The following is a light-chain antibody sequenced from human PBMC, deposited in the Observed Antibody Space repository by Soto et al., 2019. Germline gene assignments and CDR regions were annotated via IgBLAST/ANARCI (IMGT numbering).Light chain of an antibody. CDR1: QSVSSN. J-gene: IGKJ1*01. CDR3: QQRSNWPPT. CDR2: GAS. V-gene: IGKV3-11*01. Sequence: EVVMTQSPATLSVSPGARATLSCRASQSVSSNLAWYQQKPGQAPRLLIYGASNRATGIPARFSGSGSGTDFTLTISSLEPEDFAVYYCQQRSNWPPTFGQGTKVDI.